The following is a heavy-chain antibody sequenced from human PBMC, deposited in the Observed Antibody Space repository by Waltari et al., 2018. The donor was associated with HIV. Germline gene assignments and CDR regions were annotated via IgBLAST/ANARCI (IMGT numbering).Heavy chain of an antibody. CDR1: GGTFSSYA. Sequence: QVQLVQSGAEVKKPGSLVKVSCKASGGTFSSYAISWVRRAPGQGLEWMGGIMPIFGNADYGQKVQGRVTITTGEATSTDYMELRSLRSEDTAVYYCARERDYYDSSGGGYYFDCWGQGTLVTVSS. D-gene: IGHD3-22*01. CDR3: ARERDYYDSSGGGYYFDC. CDR2: IMPIFGNA. J-gene: IGHJ4*02. V-gene: IGHV1-69*01.